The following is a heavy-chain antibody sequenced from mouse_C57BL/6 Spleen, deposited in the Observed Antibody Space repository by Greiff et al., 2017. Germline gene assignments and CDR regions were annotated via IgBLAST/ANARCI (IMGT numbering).Heavy chain of an antibody. D-gene: IGHD1-1*01. Sequence: DVKLVESGGGLVKPGGSLKLSCAASGFTFSSYAMSWVRQTPEKRLEWVATISDGGSYTYYPDNVKGRFTISRDNAKNNLYLQMSHLKSEDTAMYYCARDGGYGSSSWFAYWGQGTLVTVSA. CDR3: ARDGGYGSSSWFAY. J-gene: IGHJ3*01. V-gene: IGHV5-4*01. CDR2: ISDGGSYT. CDR1: GFTFSSYA.